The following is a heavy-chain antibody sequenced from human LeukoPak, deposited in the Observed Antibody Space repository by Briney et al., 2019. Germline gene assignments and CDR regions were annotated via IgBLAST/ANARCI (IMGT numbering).Heavy chain of an antibody. V-gene: IGHV3-23*01. Sequence: GGSLRLSCAASGFTFSSYAMSWVRQAPGKGLEWVSAISGSGGSTYYADSVKGRFTISRDNSKYTLYLQMNSLRAEDTAVYYCAKEPYSSGWYEGSPGFDYWGQGTLVTVSS. CDR3: AKEPYSSGWYEGSPGFDY. CDR2: ISGSGGST. CDR1: GFTFSSYA. D-gene: IGHD6-19*01. J-gene: IGHJ4*02.